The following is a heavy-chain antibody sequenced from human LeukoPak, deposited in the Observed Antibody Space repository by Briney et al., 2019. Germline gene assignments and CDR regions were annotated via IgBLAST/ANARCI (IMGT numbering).Heavy chain of an antibody. V-gene: IGHV4-59*08. Sequence: KPSETLSRTCTVSGGSISSYYWSWIRQPPGKGLEWIGYIYYSGSTNYNPSLKSRVTISVDTSTNQFSLKLSSVTAADTAVYYCARHIGYSSGWSYYYGMDVWGQGATVTVSS. D-gene: IGHD6-19*01. CDR2: IYYSGST. J-gene: IGHJ6*02. CDR1: GGSISSYY. CDR3: ARHIGYSSGWSYYYGMDV.